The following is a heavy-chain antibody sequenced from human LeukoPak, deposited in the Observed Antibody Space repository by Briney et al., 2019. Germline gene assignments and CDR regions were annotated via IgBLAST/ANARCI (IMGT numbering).Heavy chain of an antibody. V-gene: IGHV4-34*01. CDR3: VSTARTRGYSYGYPFY. CDR2: INHSGST. Sequence: SETLSLTCAVYGGSFSGYYWSWLRQPPGKGLEWIREINHSGSTNYNPSLKSRVTISVDTSKNQFSLKLSSVTAADTAVYYCVSTARTRGYSYGYPFYWGQGTLVTVSS. CDR1: GGSFSGYY. D-gene: IGHD5-18*01. J-gene: IGHJ4*01.